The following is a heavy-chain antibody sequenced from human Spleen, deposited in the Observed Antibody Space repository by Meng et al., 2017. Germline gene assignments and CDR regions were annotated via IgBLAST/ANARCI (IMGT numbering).Heavy chain of an antibody. J-gene: IGHJ4*02. CDR3: AILTQNWLAPPVGY. CDR1: GFTFSAYA. D-gene: IGHD6-19*01. CDR2: ITSSGDDS. Sequence: VQLVESGGGWVKPGGSLRLSCAASGFTFSAYAMSWLRQTPGQGLEWVSTITSSGDDSYYTDSVKGRFTMSRDNSKNTLYLQMNSLKADDTAVYYCAILTQNWLAPPVGYWGQGTLVTVSS. V-gene: IGHV3-23*04.